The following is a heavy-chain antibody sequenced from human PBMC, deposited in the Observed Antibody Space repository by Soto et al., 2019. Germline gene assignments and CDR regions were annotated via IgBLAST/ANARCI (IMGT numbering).Heavy chain of an antibody. CDR3: ARSGDIVLMVYAISKRGWYWFDP. D-gene: IGHD2-8*01. CDR2: IYYSGST. V-gene: IGHV4-31*03. Sequence: QVQLQESGPGLVKPSQTLSLTCTVSGGSISSGGYYWSWIRQHPGKGLEWIGYIYYSGSTYYNPSLKSRVTISVDTSKHQFSLKLSSVTAADTAVYYCARSGDIVLMVYAISKRGWYWFDPWGQGTLVTVSS. J-gene: IGHJ5*02. CDR1: GGSISSGGYY.